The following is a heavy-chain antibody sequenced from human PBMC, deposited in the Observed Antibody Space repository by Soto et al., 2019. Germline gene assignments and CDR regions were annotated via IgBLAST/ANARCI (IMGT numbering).Heavy chain of an antibody. Sequence: EVQLLESGGGLVQPGGSLRVYCAASGFTFASYAMTWVRQAPGKGLEWVSSISSSGVTTYYADSVKGRFIISRDNSRNTLYLHMNGLRAEDTAIYYCAKDWIGNKCSGDGCLANWGQGTLVSVSS. CDR3: AKDWIGNKCSGDGCLAN. V-gene: IGHV3-23*01. CDR1: GFTFASYA. J-gene: IGHJ4*02. CDR2: ISSSGVTT. D-gene: IGHD2-15*01.